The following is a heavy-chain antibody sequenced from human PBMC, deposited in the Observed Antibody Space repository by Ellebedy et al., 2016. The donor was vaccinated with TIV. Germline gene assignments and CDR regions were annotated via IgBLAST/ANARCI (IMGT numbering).Heavy chain of an antibody. J-gene: IGHJ4*02. CDR2: IWNDGSNK. Sequence: GGSLRLSCAASGLTFSTHAMHWVRRAPAKGLEWVADIWNDGSNKKEEDSVKGRFTISRDNSKNTLYLQMNSLRAEDTAVYYCAGELPFDYWGQGTLVTVSS. CDR3: AGELPFDY. V-gene: IGHV3-33*01. CDR1: GLTFSTHA. D-gene: IGHD1-26*01.